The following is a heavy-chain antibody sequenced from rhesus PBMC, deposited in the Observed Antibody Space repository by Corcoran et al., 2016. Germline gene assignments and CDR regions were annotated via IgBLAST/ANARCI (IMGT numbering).Heavy chain of an antibody. CDR1: GVSISSNY. V-gene: IGHV4-160*01. CDR2: IYGSSGST. J-gene: IGHJ1*01. Sequence: QVQLQESGPGLVKPSETLSLTCAVSGVSISSNYWSWIRQPPGKGLEWVGYIYGSSGSTYYNPSLKSRVTISTDASMDQFSLKLSSVTAADTAVYYCARSYSSWSGLYFEFWGQGALVAVSS. CDR3: ARSYSSWSGLYFEF. D-gene: IGHD6-13*01.